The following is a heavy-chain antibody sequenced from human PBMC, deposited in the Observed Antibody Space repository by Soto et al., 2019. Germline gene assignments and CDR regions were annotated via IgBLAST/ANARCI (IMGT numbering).Heavy chain of an antibody. CDR2: ISSSSSYI. V-gene: IGHV3-21*01. J-gene: IGHJ6*03. CDR1: GFTFSSYS. Sequence: GGSLRLSCAASGFTFSSYSMNWVRQAPGKGLEWVSSISSSSSYIYYADSVKGRFTISRDNAKNSLYLQMNSLRAEDTAVYYCARVSLPQYYYYYYMDVWGKGTTVTVSS. D-gene: IGHD2-15*01. CDR3: ARVSLPQYYYYYYMDV.